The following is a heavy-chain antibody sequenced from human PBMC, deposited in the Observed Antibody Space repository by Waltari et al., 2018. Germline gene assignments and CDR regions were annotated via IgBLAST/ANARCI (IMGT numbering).Heavy chain of an antibody. CDR1: GYSFSTHG. D-gene: IGHD3-22*01. V-gene: IGHV1-18*01. CDR2: ISPYNGNA. Sequence: QGQLVQSGAEVKKPGASVKISCKASGYSFSTHGISWVRQAPGQGLEWMGWISPYNGNADYEQKLQGRVTMTTDTSTKTAFLELRSLRSDDTAVYYCARGGGPRTVVALTFDLWGQGTLVTVSS. CDR3: ARGGGPRTVVALTFDL. J-gene: IGHJ4*02.